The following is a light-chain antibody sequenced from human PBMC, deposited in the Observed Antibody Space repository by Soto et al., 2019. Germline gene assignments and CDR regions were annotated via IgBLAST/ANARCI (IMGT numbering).Light chain of an antibody. Sequence: DIQMTQSPSSVSASVGDRVTITCRASQTISGYLNWYQQKPGKAPELLIYAASYLGNGVPSRFSGSGSGTDFTLTISSLQPEDFATYYCQQSYSTLYTFGQGTKVDIK. CDR2: AAS. J-gene: IGKJ2*01. V-gene: IGKV1-39*01. CDR3: QQSYSTLYT. CDR1: QTISGY.